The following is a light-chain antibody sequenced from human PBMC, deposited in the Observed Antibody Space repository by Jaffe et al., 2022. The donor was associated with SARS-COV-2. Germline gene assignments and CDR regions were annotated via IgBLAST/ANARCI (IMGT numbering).Light chain of an antibody. Sequence: QSALTQPASVSGSPGQSITISCTGTSSDVGGYKYVSWYQQHPGKAPKLMIYEVSKRPLGASNRFSGSKSGNTASLTISGLQAEDEAAYYCSSFTSSRTVVFGGGTKVTVL. V-gene: IGLV2-14*01. CDR3: SSFTSSRTVV. CDR2: EVS. CDR1: SSDVGGYKY. J-gene: IGLJ2*01.